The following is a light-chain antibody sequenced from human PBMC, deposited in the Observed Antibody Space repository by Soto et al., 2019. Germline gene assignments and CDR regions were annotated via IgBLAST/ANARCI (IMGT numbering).Light chain of an antibody. J-gene: IGKJ1*01. CDR1: QSISTW. CDR2: DAS. Sequence: DIQMTQSPSTLSASVGDRVTITCRASQSISTWLAWYQQRPGKAPKVLIYDASSLESGVPSRFSGSGSGTEFTLSISSLQPDDFATYYCQQYKNYWTFGQGTKVDIK. CDR3: QQYKNYWT. V-gene: IGKV1-5*01.